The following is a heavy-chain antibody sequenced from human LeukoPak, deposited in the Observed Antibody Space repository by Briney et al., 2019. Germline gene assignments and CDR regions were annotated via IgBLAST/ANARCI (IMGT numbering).Heavy chain of an antibody. CDR2: INHSGST. CDR3: ARTEGYFDY. V-gene: IGHV4-34*01. Sequence: PSETLSLTCAVYGGSFSGYYWSWIRQPPGKGLEWIGEINHSGSTNYNPSLRSRVTISVDTSKNQFSLKLSSVTAADTAVYYCARTEGYFDYWGQRTLVTVSS. CDR1: GGSFSGYY. J-gene: IGHJ4*02.